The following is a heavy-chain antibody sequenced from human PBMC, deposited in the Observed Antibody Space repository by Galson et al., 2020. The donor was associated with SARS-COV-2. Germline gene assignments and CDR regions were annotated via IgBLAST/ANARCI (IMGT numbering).Heavy chain of an antibody. CDR1: GTSLTVSGVH. Sequence: KMSGPTLVKPTQTLTLTCSFSGTSLTVSGVHVGWFRQPPGKPLEWLALLYWADDKHYSPSLQSRLTVTKATSRNQVVLTMTNVDPADTATYYCAHRRGGWASNSGHDAFDIWGQGTMVTVSS. D-gene: IGHD2-2*01. J-gene: IGHJ3*02. CDR2: LYWADDK. CDR3: AHRRGGWASNSGHDAFDI. V-gene: IGHV2-5*02.